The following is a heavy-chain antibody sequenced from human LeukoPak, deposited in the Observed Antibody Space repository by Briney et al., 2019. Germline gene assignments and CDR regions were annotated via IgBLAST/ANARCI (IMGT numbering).Heavy chain of an antibody. V-gene: IGHV3-11*01. CDR3: VRVKGGWLGEKTYDY. D-gene: IGHD5-24*01. CDR2: ISTSASSI. CDR1: GFTFSDYY. Sequence: GGSLRLSCGASGFTFSDYYMSWIRQTPGKGLEWLAYISTSASSIDYADSVKGRFTVSRDNGKNSLFLQMNSLRAEDTAIYYCVRVKGGWLGEKTYDYLGQGTLVTVS. J-gene: IGHJ4*02.